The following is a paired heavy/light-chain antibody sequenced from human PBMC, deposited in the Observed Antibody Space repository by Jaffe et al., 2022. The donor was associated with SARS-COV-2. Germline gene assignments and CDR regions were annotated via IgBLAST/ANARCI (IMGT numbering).Heavy chain of an antibody. CDR1: GFTFGSYW. J-gene: IGHJ3*02. CDR3: ARARGWYLNNAFDI. V-gene: IGHV3-7*01. D-gene: IGHD6-19*01. Sequence: EVQLVESGGGLAQPGGSLRLSCAASGFTFGSYWMNWVRQAPGKGLEWVANIKEDGGAKFYVDSVKGRFTISRDNAKNSLYMQMNSLRAEDTAVYYCARARGWYLNNAFDIWGQGTMVTVSS. CDR2: IKEDGGAK.
Light chain of an antibody. Sequence: DIQMTQSPSSLSASVGDRVTITCRTSQGIGNYLAWYQQKPGRVPKLLIYASSTLQSGVPSRFSGSGSGTDFTLTISSLQPEDVATYYCQKFNSAPLTFGGGTKVEIK. J-gene: IGKJ4*01. V-gene: IGKV1-27*01. CDR2: ASS. CDR3: QKFNSAPLT. CDR1: QGIGNY.